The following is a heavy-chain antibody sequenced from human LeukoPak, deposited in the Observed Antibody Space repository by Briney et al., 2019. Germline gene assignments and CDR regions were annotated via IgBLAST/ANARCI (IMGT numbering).Heavy chain of an antibody. J-gene: IGHJ6*03. CDR3: ARGSGWYYYYMDV. CDR1: GYTFTGYY. Sequence: GASVKVSCKASGYTFTGYYMHWVRQAPGQGLEWMGRINPNSGGTNYAQKFQGRVTMTRDTSISTAYMEPSRLRSDDTAVYYCARGSGWYYYYMDVWGKGTTVTVSS. D-gene: IGHD6-19*01. CDR2: INPNSGGT. V-gene: IGHV1-2*06.